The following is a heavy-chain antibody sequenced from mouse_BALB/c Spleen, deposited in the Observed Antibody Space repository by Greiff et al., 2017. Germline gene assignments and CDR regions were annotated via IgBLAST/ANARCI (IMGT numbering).Heavy chain of an antibody. CDR3: ARQGLYGRYYFDY. V-gene: IGHV5-12-2*01. Sequence: EVQLVESGGGLVQPGGSLKLSCAASGFTFSSYTMSWVRQTPEKRLEWVAYISNGGGSTYYPDTVKGRFTISRDNAKNTLYLQMSSLKSEDTAMYYCARQGLYGRYYFDYWGQGTTLTVSS. J-gene: IGHJ2*01. D-gene: IGHD2-1*01. CDR1: GFTFSSYT. CDR2: ISNGGGST.